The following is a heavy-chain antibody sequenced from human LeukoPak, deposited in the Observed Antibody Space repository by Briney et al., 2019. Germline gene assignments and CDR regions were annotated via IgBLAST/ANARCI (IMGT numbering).Heavy chain of an antibody. CDR2: IYHSGST. Sequence: SETLSLTCTVSGYSISSGYYWCWRRQPPGKGLERIVSIYHSGSTYYNPSLKSRVTISVDTSKNQFSLKLSSVTAADTAVYYCARGPSRLRIASDPWGQGTLVTVSS. CDR1: GYSISSGYY. CDR3: ARGPSRLRIASDP. V-gene: IGHV4-38-2*02. J-gene: IGHJ5*02. D-gene: IGHD6-6*01.